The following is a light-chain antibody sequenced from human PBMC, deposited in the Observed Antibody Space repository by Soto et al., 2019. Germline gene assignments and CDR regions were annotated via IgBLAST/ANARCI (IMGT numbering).Light chain of an antibody. V-gene: IGKV3-11*01. Sequence: EIVLTQSPATLSAFPGDRVTLSCMASQSVSSYLAWYQQKPGQAPRLLIYDASNRATGIPARFSGSGPGTDFTLTISSLEPEDFAVYYCQQRSNWLITFGQGTRLEIK. CDR3: QQRSNWLIT. CDR1: QSVSSY. CDR2: DAS. J-gene: IGKJ5*01.